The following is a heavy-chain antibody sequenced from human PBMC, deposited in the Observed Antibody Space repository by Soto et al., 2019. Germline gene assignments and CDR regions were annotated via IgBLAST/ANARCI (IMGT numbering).Heavy chain of an antibody. CDR2: ISGSCGST. J-gene: IGHJ4*02. Sequence: TGGSLRLSCAASGFTFSSYAMSWVRQAPGKGLEWVSAISGSCGSTYYADSVKGRFTISRDNSKNTLYLQMNSLRAEDTAVYYCANTGRARYYDILTGYYTNYWGQGTLVTVSS. D-gene: IGHD3-9*01. CDR1: GFTFSSYA. V-gene: IGHV3-23*01. CDR3: ANTGRARYYDILTGYYTNY.